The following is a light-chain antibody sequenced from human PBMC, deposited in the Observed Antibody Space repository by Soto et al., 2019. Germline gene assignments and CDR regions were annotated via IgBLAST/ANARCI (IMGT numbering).Light chain of an antibody. CDR3: QQANSFPCT. J-gene: IGKJ2*02. Sequence: DIQMTQSPSSVSASVGDRVTITCRASQGISSCLAWYQQKPGKAPKLLIYAASSLQSAVPSRCSRRGSGADFTLTTSRLQPEDFATYYCQQANSFPCTFGPGTKLEIK. V-gene: IGKV1-12*01. CDR2: AAS. CDR1: QGISSC.